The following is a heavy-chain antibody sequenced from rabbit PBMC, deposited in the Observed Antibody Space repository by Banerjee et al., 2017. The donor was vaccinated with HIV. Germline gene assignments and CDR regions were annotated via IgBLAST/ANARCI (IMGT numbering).Heavy chain of an antibody. J-gene: IGHJ4*01. Sequence: QEQLEESGGGLVTLGGSLKLSCKASGIDFSSYAINWVRQAPGKGLEWIACIYGDSSGTTYYASWAKGRFTISKTSSTTVTLQMTSLTDADTATYFCARGAGYAAYAFNLWGPGTLVTVS. CDR2: IYGDSSGTT. CDR1: GIDFSSYA. CDR3: ARGAGYAAYAFNL. V-gene: IGHV1S45*01. D-gene: IGHD6-1*01.